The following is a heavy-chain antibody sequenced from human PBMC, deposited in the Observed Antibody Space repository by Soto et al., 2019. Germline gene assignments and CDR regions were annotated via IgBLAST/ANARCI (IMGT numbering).Heavy chain of an antibody. D-gene: IGHD3-22*01. CDR3: ARQIYDSDTGPNFQYYFDS. V-gene: IGHV5-10-1*01. J-gene: IGHJ4*02. Sequence: GESLKISCKGSGYSFAGYWTTWVRRKPGKGLEWMGRIDPSDSQTYYSPSFRGHVTISVTKSITTVFLQWSSLRASDTTMYYCARQIYDSDTGPNFQYYFDSWGQGTPVTVSS. CDR2: IDPSDSQT. CDR1: GYSFAGYW.